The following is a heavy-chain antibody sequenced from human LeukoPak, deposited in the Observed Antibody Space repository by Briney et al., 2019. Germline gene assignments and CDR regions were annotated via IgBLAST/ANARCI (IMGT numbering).Heavy chain of an antibody. CDR1: GFTFSSFA. D-gene: IGHD6-19*01. Sequence: PGGSLRLSCAASGFTFSSFAMSWVRPAPGQGLEWVSAISGSGGSTYSAASPKGRFTTSKDKSQNTMYLQIKSLRPPDTAPYYTSKDLYGSGWYFDYWGQGTLVSVSS. J-gene: IGHJ4*01. V-gene: IGHV3-23*01. CDR3: SKDLYGSGWYFDY. CDR2: ISGSGGST.